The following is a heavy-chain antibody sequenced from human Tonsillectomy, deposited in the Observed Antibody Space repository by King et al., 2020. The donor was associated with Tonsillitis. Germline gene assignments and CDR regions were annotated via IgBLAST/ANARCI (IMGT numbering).Heavy chain of an antibody. V-gene: IGHV3-11*01. CDR2: ISSSGDTI. J-gene: IGHJ6*02. D-gene: IGHD3-22*01. Sequence: HVQLVQSGGGLVKPGGSLRLSCAASGFTFSDYYMSWIRQAPGKGLEWVSYISSSGDTIYYADSVKGRFTISRDNAKNSLYLQMNSLRAEDTAVYYCARPNRLTMIDYAMDVWGQGTTVTVSS. CDR1: GFTFSDYY. CDR3: ARPNRLTMIDYAMDV.